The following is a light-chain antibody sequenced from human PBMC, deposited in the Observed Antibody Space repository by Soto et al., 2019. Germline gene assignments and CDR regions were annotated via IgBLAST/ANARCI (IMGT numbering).Light chain of an antibody. Sequence: QSVLTQPPSVSGAPGQRVTISCTGSSSNIRAGYDVHWYQQLPGTAPKLLIYGSSNRPSGVPDRFSGSKSGTSASLAITGLQAEDEADYYCQSYDSSLSGSGVFGTGTKLTVL. J-gene: IGLJ1*01. CDR2: GSS. CDR3: QSYDSSLSGSGV. CDR1: SSNIRAGYD. V-gene: IGLV1-40*01.